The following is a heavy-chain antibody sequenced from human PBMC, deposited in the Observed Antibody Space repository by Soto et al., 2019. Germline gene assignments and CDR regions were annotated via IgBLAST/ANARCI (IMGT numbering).Heavy chain of an antibody. J-gene: IGHJ1*01. Sequence: EVQLLESGGGLVQPGGSLRLSCAASGFTFSSYAMSWVRQAPGKGLEWVSAISGSGGSTYYADSVKGRFTISRDNSKNTLYLQMNSLRAEDTAVYYCVKLSDDGDEYFQHWGQGTLVTVSS. CDR1: GFTFSSYA. V-gene: IGHV3-23*01. D-gene: IGHD4-17*01. CDR3: VKLSDDGDEYFQH. CDR2: ISGSGGST.